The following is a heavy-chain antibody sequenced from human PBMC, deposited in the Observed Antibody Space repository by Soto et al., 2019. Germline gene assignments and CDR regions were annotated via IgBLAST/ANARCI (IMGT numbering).Heavy chain of an antibody. Sequence: SQTLSLTCDISGDSVSSTSSTWHWIRQSPSRGPEWLGRTYYRSRWYTDYEVSVESRITISPDTSKNQVSLQLTSVTPEDTAMYYCVRTSLPTDTYLPRPFDYWGQGSLVTVSS. CDR3: VRTSLPTDTYLPRPFDY. CDR1: GDSVSSTSST. D-gene: IGHD2-2*01. V-gene: IGHV6-1*01. CDR2: TYYRSRWYT. J-gene: IGHJ4*02.